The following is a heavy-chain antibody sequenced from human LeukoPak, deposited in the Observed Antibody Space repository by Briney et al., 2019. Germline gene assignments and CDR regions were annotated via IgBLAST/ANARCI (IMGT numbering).Heavy chain of an antibody. D-gene: IGHD2-15*01. V-gene: IGHV3-53*04. CDR1: GFTVISNY. J-gene: IGHJ6*02. Sequence: GGSLRLSCAASGFTVISNYMSWVRQAPGKGLEWVSVIYSGGSTYYADSVKGRFTISRHNSKNTLYLQMNSLRAEDTAVYFCVRGYSFGPYGMDVWGQGTTVTVSS. CDR2: IYSGGST. CDR3: VRGYSFGPYGMDV.